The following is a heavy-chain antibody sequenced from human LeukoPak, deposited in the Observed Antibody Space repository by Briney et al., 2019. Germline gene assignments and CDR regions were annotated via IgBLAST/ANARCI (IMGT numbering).Heavy chain of an antibody. J-gene: IGHJ6*03. V-gene: IGHV4-34*01. CDR2: ISHRGST. D-gene: IGHD6-6*01. CDR3: ARDRPYMDV. Sequence: PSETLSLTCAVYGGSFTGYYWSWIRQPPGKGLEWIGEISHRGSTNYNPSLKSRVTISVDTSKNQFSLKLSSVTAADTAVYYCARDRPYMDVWGKGTTVTISS. CDR1: GGSFTGYY.